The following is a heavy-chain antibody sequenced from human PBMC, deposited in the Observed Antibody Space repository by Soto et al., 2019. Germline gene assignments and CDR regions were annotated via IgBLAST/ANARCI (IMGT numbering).Heavy chain of an antibody. J-gene: IGHJ3*02. V-gene: IGHV1-18*01. CDR2: ISAYNGNT. Sequence: ASVKVRCKASGYTFTSYGISWVRQAPGQGLEWMGWISAYNGNTNYAQKLQGRVTMTTDTSTSTAYMELRSLRSDDTAVYYCASVTTSAHEDAFDIWGQGTMVTVSS. CDR1: GYTFTSYG. CDR3: ASVTTSAHEDAFDI. D-gene: IGHD4-17*01.